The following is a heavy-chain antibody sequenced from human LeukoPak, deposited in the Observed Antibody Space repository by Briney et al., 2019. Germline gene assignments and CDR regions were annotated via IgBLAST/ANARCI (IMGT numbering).Heavy chain of an antibody. CDR2: IYYSGST. J-gene: IGHJ3*02. V-gene: IGHV4-59*12. Sequence: SETLSLTCIVSGGSISSYYWSWIRQPPGKGLEWIGYIYYSGSTNYNPSLKSRLTISEDPSKNQFSLKLRSVTAADTAVYYCAREDGTAMDNAFDIWGQGTMVTVSS. CDR1: GGSISSYY. D-gene: IGHD5-18*01. CDR3: AREDGTAMDNAFDI.